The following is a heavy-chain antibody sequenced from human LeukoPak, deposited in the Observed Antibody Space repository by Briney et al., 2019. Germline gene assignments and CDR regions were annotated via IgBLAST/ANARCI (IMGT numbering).Heavy chain of an antibody. D-gene: IGHD3-10*01. CDR2: IYHSGST. Sequence: SETLSLTCTVSGYSISSGYYWGWIRQPPGKGLEWIGSIYHSGSTYYNPSLKSRVTISVDTSKNQFSLKLSSVTAADTAVYYCARQGEGSGSGGYWGQGTLVTVSS. CDR1: GYSISSGYY. J-gene: IGHJ4*02. CDR3: ARQGEGSGSGGY. V-gene: IGHV4-38-2*02.